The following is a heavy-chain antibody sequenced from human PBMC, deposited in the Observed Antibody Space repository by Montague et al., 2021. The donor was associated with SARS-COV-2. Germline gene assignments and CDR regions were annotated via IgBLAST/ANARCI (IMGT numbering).Heavy chain of an antibody. V-gene: IGHV4-59*08. D-gene: IGHD6-13*01. Sequence: SETLSLTCTVSGGSITSFYWSWVRQSPGKRMEWIGNIHHNGSTKYNPSLQSRVTMSLDTSRNQLSLKLSSVTAADTAIYCCATQAGGFTSVSLDYWGQGTLVTVSS. CDR2: IHHNGST. CDR3: ATQAGGFTSVSLDY. J-gene: IGHJ4*02. CDR1: GGSITSFY.